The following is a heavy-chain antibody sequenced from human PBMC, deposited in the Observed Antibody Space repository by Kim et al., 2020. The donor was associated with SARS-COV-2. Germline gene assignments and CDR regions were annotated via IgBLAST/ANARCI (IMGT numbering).Heavy chain of an antibody. CDR3: AIPGYSYGYGRDY. D-gene: IGHD5-18*01. V-gene: IGHV1-69*01. Sequence: YAQKFQGRVTITADESTSTAYMELSSLRSEDTAVYYCAIPGYSYGYGRDYWGQGTLVTVSS. J-gene: IGHJ4*02.